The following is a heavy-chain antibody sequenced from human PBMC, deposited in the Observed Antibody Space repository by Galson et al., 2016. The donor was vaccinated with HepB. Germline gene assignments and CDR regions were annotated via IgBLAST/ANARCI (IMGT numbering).Heavy chain of an antibody. J-gene: IGHJ4*02. Sequence: SETLSLTCTVSGGSISSYYWSWIRQPPGKGLEWIGYIYYSGSTNYNPSLKSRVTISVDTSKNQFSLKLNSVTAADSAVYYCARDDYYDSGSYYWDWGQGTLVTVSS. V-gene: IGHV4-59*12. CDR3: ARDDYYDSGSYYWD. D-gene: IGHD3-22*01. CDR1: GGSISSYY. CDR2: IYYSGST.